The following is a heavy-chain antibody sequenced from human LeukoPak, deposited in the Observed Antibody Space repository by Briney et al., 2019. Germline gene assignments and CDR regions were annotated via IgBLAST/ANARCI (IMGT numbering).Heavy chain of an antibody. J-gene: IGHJ4*02. Sequence: GESLRISCKGSGYSFPTYWIAWVRQMPGKGLEWMGIIYPDESNIRYSPSFQGQVTISADKSISTAYLQWSSLKASDTAMYYCARPPSRGYSSSFEYWGQGTLVAVSS. CDR3: ARPPSRGYSSSFEY. CDR1: GYSFPTYW. V-gene: IGHV5-51*01. CDR2: IYPDESNI. D-gene: IGHD2-2*03.